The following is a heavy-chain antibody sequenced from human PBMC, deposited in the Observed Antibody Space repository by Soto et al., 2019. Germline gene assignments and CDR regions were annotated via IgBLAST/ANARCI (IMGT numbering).Heavy chain of an antibody. J-gene: IGHJ1*01. D-gene: IGHD1-1*01. CDR3: AIGLDGTTAGYFQH. CDR2: IIPILGIA. CDR1: GGTFSSYT. V-gene: IGHV1-69*02. Sequence: QVQLVQSGAEVEKPGSSVKVSCKASGGTFSSYTISWVRQAPGQGLEWMGRIIPILGIANYAQKFQGRVTITADKSTNTAYMELSSLRSEDTGVYYCAIGLDGTTAGYFQHWGQGTLVTVS.